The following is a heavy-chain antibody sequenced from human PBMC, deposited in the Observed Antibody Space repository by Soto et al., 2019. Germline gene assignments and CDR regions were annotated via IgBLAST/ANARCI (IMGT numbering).Heavy chain of an antibody. J-gene: IGHJ4*02. CDR1: GYTFTSFG. CDR2: ISAYNGNT. D-gene: IGHD3-9*01. Sequence: QVQLVQSGADVKKPGASVKVSCKASGYTFTSFGISWVRQAPGQGLEWMGWISAYNGNTNYAQKLQGRVTMTTDTSTSTAYMELRSLRSDDTAVYYCAREQWGDILTGYYTRFDYWGQGTLVTVSS. V-gene: IGHV1-18*01. CDR3: AREQWGDILTGYYTRFDY.